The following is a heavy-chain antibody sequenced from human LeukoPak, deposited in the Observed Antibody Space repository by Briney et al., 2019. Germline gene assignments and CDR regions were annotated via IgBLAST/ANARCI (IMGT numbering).Heavy chain of an antibody. D-gene: IGHD2/OR15-2a*01. Sequence: SETLSLTCTVSGGSISSSSYYWSWIRQPPGKGLEWIGYIYYSGSTNYNPSLKSRVTLSVDTSKNQFSLNLSSVTAADTAIYYCARGTRINYFDYWGQGTLVTVSS. J-gene: IGHJ4*02. V-gene: IGHV4-61*05. CDR3: ARGTRINYFDY. CDR1: GGSISSSSYY. CDR2: IYYSGST.